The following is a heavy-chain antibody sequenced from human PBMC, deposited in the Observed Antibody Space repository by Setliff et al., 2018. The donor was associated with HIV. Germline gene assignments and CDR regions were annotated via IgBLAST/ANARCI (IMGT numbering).Heavy chain of an antibody. Sequence: SQTLSLTCAISGDSVSSNTAAWNWIRQSPSRGLEWLGRTYYRSKWSNDYAVSEKSRITINPDTSKNQFSLQLNSVTPEDTAVYFCARGGDWDYNYYMDVWDKGTTVTVSS. CDR1: GDSVSSNTAA. CDR2: TYYRSKWSN. CDR3: ARGGDWDYNYYMDV. D-gene: IGHD3-16*01. J-gene: IGHJ6*03. V-gene: IGHV6-1*01.